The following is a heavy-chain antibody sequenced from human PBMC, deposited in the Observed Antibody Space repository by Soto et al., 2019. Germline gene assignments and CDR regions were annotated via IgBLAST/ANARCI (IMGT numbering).Heavy chain of an antibody. J-gene: IGHJ6*03. CDR1: GYTFTSYY. CDR2: INPSGGST. D-gene: IGHD2-15*01. Sequence: ASVKVSCKASGYTFTSYYMHWVRQAPGQGLGWMGIINPSGGSTSYAQKFQGRVTMTRDTSTSTVYMELSSLRSEDTAVYYCALGVVAATRYYYYYMDVWGKGTTVTVSS. CDR3: ALGVVAATRYYYYYMDV. V-gene: IGHV1-46*03.